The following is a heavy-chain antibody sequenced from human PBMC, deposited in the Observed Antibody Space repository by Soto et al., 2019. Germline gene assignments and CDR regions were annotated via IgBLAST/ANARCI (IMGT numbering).Heavy chain of an antibody. J-gene: IGHJ5*02. CDR3: TGAYYDINGYSLDP. CDR1: GGSFSGYY. CDR2: INHSGST. Sequence: SETLSLTCAVYGGSFSGYYWSWIRQPPGKGLEWIGEINHSGSTNYNPSLKNRVTISVDTAKNQFSLRLSSVTAADTAVYYCTGAYYDINGYSLDPWGQGTSVTVSS. D-gene: IGHD3-22*01. V-gene: IGHV4-34*01.